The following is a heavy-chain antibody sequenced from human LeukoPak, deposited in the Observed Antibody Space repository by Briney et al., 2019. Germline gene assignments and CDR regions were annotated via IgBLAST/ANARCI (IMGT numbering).Heavy chain of an antibody. J-gene: IGHJ6*04. Sequence: ASVKVSCKASGYTFTSYGISWVRQAPGQGLEWMGWISAYNGNTNYAQKLQGRVTMTTDTSTSTAYMELRSLRSDDTAVYYCARDCCGGQQWLAPAFDYYYYGMDVWGKGTTVTVSS. CDR3: ARDCCGGQQWLAPAFDYYYYGMDV. CDR1: GYTFTSYG. D-gene: IGHD6-19*01. V-gene: IGHV1-18*04. CDR2: ISAYNGNT.